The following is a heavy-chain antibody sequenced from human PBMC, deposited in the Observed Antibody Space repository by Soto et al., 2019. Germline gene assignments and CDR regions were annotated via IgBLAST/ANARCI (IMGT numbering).Heavy chain of an antibody. CDR3: ARADRLTGTTLGYYYYGMDV. J-gene: IGHJ6*02. CDR2: ISSSGSTI. V-gene: IGHV3-48*03. D-gene: IGHD1-7*01. Sequence: GGSLRLSCAASGFTFSSYEMNWVRQAPGKGLEWVSYISSSGSTIYYADSVKGRFTISRDNAKNSLYLQMNSLRAEDTAVYYCARADRLTGTTLGYYYYGMDVGGQGTTVTGSS. CDR1: GFTFSSYE.